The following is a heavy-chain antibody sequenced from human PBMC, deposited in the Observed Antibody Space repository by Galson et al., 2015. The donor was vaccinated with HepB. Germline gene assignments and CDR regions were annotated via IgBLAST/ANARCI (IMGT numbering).Heavy chain of an antibody. V-gene: IGHV1-24*01. J-gene: IGHJ4*02. D-gene: IGHD2/OR15-2a*01. CDR1: GYTLTEFS. CDR3: ATVEIEVPEYYFDY. CDR2: FDPEDGET. Sequence: SVKVSCKVSGYTLTEFSIHWVRQAPGKGLEWMGGFDPEDGETIYAQKFQGRVTMTEDTSTDTAYMELSSLRSEDTAVYYCATVEIEVPEYYFDYWGQGTLVTVPS.